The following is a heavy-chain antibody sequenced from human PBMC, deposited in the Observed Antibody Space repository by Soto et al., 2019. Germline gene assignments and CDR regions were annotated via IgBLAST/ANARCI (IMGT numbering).Heavy chain of an antibody. D-gene: IGHD3-3*01. CDR2: IYYSGST. CDR1: GGSISSGGYY. Sequence: SETLSLTCTVSGGSISSGGYYWSWIRQHPGKGLEWIGYIYYSGSTYYNPSLKSRVTISVDTSKNQFSLKLSSVTAADTAVYYCARTYYDFWSGSIYYMDVWGKGTTVTVSS. CDR3: ARTYYDFWSGSIYYMDV. V-gene: IGHV4-31*03. J-gene: IGHJ6*03.